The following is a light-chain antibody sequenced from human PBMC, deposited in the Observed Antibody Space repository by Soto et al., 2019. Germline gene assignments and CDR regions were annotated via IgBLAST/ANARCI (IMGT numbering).Light chain of an antibody. CDR2: AAS. Sequence: DIQMTQSPSSLSASVGDRVTITCRASQSISSYLNWYQQKPGKAPKLLIYAASSLQSGVPSRFSGSGSGTDFTLTISSLQPEDFATYYCQQSYSTPLTVGGGTTWDIK. CDR3: QQSYSTPLT. J-gene: IGKJ4*01. V-gene: IGKV1-39*01. CDR1: QSISSY.